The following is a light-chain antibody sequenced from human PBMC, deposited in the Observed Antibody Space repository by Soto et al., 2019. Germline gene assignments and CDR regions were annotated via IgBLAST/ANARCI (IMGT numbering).Light chain of an antibody. CDR2: GAS. Sequence: EILLTQSPATLSVSPGEGATLSCRASQSVSSNLAWYQQKPGQAPRLLVYGASTRANGIPARFSGSGSGTEFTLTISSLQSEDFAVYYCQQYNNWHPWTFGQGTKVDIK. CDR3: QQYNNWHPWT. V-gene: IGKV3-15*01. CDR1: QSVSSN. J-gene: IGKJ1*01.